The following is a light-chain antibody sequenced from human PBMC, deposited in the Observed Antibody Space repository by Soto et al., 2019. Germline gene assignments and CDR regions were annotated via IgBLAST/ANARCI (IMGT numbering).Light chain of an antibody. J-gene: IGKJ1*01. CDR3: QQYYTYPQT. Sequence: AIRMTQSPSSFSASTGDRVTITCRASQDISSYLAWYQQKPGKAPNLLIYAASTLQSGVPSRFSGSGSGTDFTLTISCLQSEDFATYYCQQYYTYPQTFGQGTKVEIK. CDR2: AAS. V-gene: IGKV1-8*01. CDR1: QDISSY.